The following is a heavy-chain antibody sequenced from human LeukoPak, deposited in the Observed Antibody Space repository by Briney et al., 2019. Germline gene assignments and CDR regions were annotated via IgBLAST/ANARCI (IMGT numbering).Heavy chain of an antibody. V-gene: IGHV3-23*01. CDR3: ARDQVTVTTAGRGLNY. CDR1: GFTFDNYA. CDR2: ISGSGFTT. Sequence: PGGSLRLSCVASGFTFDNYAMSWVRQAPGKGLEWLSAISGSGFTTHYAGPVQGRFSISRDNSKNALYLQMNSLRAEDTAVYYCARDQVTVTTAGRGLNYWGQGTLVTVSS. D-gene: IGHD4-17*01. J-gene: IGHJ4*02.